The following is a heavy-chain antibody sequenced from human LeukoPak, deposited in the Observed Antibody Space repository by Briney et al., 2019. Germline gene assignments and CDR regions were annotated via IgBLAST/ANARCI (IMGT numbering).Heavy chain of an antibody. Sequence: ESLKISCKGSGYSFTSYWISWVRQMPGEGLEWMGIIHPGDSDTRYSPSFQGQVTISVDKSISTAYLQWSSLKASDTAMYYCARTYNWNQYYFYYWGQGTLVTVSS. CDR1: GYSFTSYW. D-gene: IGHD1-20*01. CDR2: IHPGDSDT. J-gene: IGHJ4*02. CDR3: ARTYNWNQYYFYY. V-gene: IGHV5-51*01.